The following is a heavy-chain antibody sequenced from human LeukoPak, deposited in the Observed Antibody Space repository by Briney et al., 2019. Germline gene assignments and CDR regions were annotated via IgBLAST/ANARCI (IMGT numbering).Heavy chain of an antibody. J-gene: IGHJ4*02. CDR2: IIPILGIA. Sequence: ASVKVSCKASGGTFSSYAISWVRQAPGQGLEWMGRIIPILGIANYAQKFQGRVTITADKSTSTAYMELSSLRSEDTAVYYCARSRVVITDFDYWGQGTLVTVSS. D-gene: IGHD3-22*01. V-gene: IGHV1-69*04. CDR3: ARSRVVITDFDY. CDR1: GGTFSSYA.